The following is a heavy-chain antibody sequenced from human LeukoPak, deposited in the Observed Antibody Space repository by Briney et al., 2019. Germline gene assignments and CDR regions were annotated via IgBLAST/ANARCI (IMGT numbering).Heavy chain of an antibody. CDR3: TRETIRFCSDTDCLQGEF. Sequence: PSETLSLTCDVSGYSISRGYYWGWVRQSPGKGLEWTANIHHSGRTYYNPSLKSRVTISVDMSKNQISLKLTSVTAADTAVYHCTRETIRFCSDTDCLQGEFWGQGALVTVSS. CDR2: IHHSGRT. J-gene: IGHJ4*02. CDR1: GYSISRGYY. V-gene: IGHV4-38-2*02. D-gene: IGHD2-15*01.